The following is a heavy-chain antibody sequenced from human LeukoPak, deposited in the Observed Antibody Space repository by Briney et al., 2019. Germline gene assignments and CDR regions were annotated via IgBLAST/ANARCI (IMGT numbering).Heavy chain of an antibody. J-gene: IGHJ4*02. CDR2: IKSKTDGGTT. V-gene: IGHV3-15*01. D-gene: IGHD3-22*01. CDR1: GFTFSNAW. CDR3: TTDRRYVGSGYYVQQFDY. Sequence: GGSLRLSCAASGFTFSNAWMSWVRQAPGKGLEWVGRIKSKTDGGTTDYAAPVKGRFSISRDDSKNTLFLQMNSLNTEDTAVYYCTTDRRYVGSGYYVQQFDYWGQGTLVTVSS.